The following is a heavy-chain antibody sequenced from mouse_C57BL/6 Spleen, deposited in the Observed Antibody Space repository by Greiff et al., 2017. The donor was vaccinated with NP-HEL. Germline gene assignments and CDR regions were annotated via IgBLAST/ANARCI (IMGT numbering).Heavy chain of an antibody. J-gene: IGHJ2*01. CDR2: INPNNGGT. Sequence: EVQLQQSGPELVKPGASVKISCKASGYTFTDYYMNWVKQSHGKSLEWIGDINPNNGGTSYNQKFKGKATLTVDKSSSTAYMELRSLTSEDSAVYYCAREGARVVDYWGQGTTLTVSS. D-gene: IGHD1-1*01. CDR1: GYTFTDYY. V-gene: IGHV1-26*01. CDR3: AREGARVVDY.